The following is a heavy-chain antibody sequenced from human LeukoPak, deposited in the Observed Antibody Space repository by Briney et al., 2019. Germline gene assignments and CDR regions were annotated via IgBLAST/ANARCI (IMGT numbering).Heavy chain of an antibody. Sequence: ASVKVSCKASGYTFTDYYLHWVRLAPGQGLEWMGRINPYSGGTNYAQKFQGRVTMTRDTSISTAYMELSRLRSDDTAVYYCAREMAGGDYYDMDVWGLGTTVTVSS. CDR1: GYTFTDYY. J-gene: IGHJ6*02. CDR3: AREMAGGDYYDMDV. CDR2: INPYSGGT. V-gene: IGHV1-2*06. D-gene: IGHD6-19*01.